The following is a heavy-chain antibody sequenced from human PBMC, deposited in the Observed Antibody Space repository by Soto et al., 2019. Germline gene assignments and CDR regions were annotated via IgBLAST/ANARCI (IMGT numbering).Heavy chain of an antibody. J-gene: IGHJ6*02. V-gene: IGHV1-46*03. CDR2: INPSGGST. Sequence: GASVKVSCKASGYTFTSYYMHWVRQAPGQGLEWMGIINPSGGSTSYAQKFQGRVTMTRDTSTSTVYMELSSLRSEDTAVYYCAREGGNQLLNYYYYYYGMDVWGQGTTVTVSS. CDR3: AREGGNQLLNYYYYYYGMDV. CDR1: GYTFTSYY. D-gene: IGHD2-2*01.